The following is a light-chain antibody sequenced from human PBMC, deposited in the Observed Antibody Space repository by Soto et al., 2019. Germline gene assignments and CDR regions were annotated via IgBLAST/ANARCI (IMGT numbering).Light chain of an antibody. J-gene: IGKJ4*01. CDR1: QSVSSY. Sequence: EIVLTQSPATLSLSPGERATLSCRASQSVSSYLAWYQQKPGQAPRLLIYDASNTATGIPARFSGSGSGADFTHTISSLEPEDFAVYYCQQRSNWTLTVGGGTKVDIK. CDR3: QQRSNWTLT. V-gene: IGKV3-11*01. CDR2: DAS.